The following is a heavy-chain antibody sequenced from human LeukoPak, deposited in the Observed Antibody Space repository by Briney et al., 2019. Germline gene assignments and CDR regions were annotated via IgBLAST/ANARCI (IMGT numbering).Heavy chain of an antibody. J-gene: IGHJ4*02. CDR1: GYTFSGYN. V-gene: IGHV1-2*06. Sequence: ASVKVSCKASGYTFSGYNMHWVRQAPGQGREWMGRVISHSGGTNYAPRFQGRVTMTRDTSTSTAYMELSRLKSDDTAVYYCARGYNYGHDYWGQGTLVTVSS. CDR2: VISHSGGT. CDR3: ARGYNYGHDY. D-gene: IGHD5-18*01.